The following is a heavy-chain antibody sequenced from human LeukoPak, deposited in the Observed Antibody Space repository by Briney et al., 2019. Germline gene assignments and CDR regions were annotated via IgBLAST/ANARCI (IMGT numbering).Heavy chain of an antibody. CDR3: AASGGPSNWFDP. Sequence: AETLSLTCAVYGGSFSGYYWGWIRQPPGKGLQWIGEINHSGYTNYNPSLKSRVTISLDTSKNQFSLKLTSVTAADTAVYYCAASGGPSNWFDPWGQGTLVTVSS. CDR2: INHSGYT. J-gene: IGHJ5*01. D-gene: IGHD2-15*01. CDR1: GGSFSGYY. V-gene: IGHV4-34*01.